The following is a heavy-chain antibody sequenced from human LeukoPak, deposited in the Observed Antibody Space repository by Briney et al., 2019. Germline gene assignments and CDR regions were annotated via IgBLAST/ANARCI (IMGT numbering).Heavy chain of an antibody. CDR3: ARPSSDILRMVRGVIDDAFDI. D-gene: IGHD3-10*01. CDR2: IYPGDSDT. J-gene: IGHJ3*02. Sequence: GESLKISCKGSGYSFTSYWIGWVRQMPGKGLEWMGIIYPGDSDTRYSPSFQGQVTISADKSISTAYLQWSSLKASDTAMYYCARPSSDILRMVRGVIDDAFDIWGQGTMVTVSS. CDR1: GYSFTSYW. V-gene: IGHV5-51*01.